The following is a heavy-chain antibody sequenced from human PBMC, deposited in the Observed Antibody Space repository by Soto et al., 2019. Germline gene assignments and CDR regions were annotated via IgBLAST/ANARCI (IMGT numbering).Heavy chain of an antibody. D-gene: IGHD3-3*01. CDR2: ISGSGGST. J-gene: IGHJ6*02. CDR3: AKGDFWSGYYSYYYGMDV. CDR1: GFTFSSYA. Sequence: GGSLRLSCAASGFTFSSYAMSWVRQAPGKGLEWVSAISGSGGSTYYADSVKGRFTISRDNSKNTLYLQMNSLRAEDTAVYYCAKGDFWSGYYSYYYGMDVWGQGNTVTVSS. V-gene: IGHV3-23*01.